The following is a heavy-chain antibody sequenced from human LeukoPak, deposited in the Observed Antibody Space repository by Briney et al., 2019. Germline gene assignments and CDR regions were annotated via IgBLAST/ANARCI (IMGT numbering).Heavy chain of an antibody. Sequence: GGSLRLSCAASGFTFSIYSMNWVRQAPGKGLEWVSYISSSSSTIYYADSVKGRFTISRDNAKNSLYLQMNSLRAEDTAVYYCARDRVLSVVVPAAILAYMDVWGKGTTVTVSS. CDR3: ARDRVLSVVVPAAILAYMDV. V-gene: IGHV3-48*01. D-gene: IGHD2-2*01. CDR2: ISSSSSTI. CDR1: GFTFSIYS. J-gene: IGHJ6*03.